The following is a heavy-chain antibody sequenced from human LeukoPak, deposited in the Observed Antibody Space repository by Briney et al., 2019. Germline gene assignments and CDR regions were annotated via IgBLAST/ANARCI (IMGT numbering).Heavy chain of an antibody. Sequence: SVKVSCKASGGTCSSYAISWVRQAPGQGLEWMGGIIPIFGTANYAQKFQGRVTITADESTSTAYMELSSLRSEDTAVYYCARAPMVRGVIPHFDYWGQGTLVTVSS. CDR2: IIPIFGTA. CDR3: ARAPMVRGVIPHFDY. V-gene: IGHV1-69*13. CDR1: GGTCSSYA. J-gene: IGHJ4*02. D-gene: IGHD3-10*01.